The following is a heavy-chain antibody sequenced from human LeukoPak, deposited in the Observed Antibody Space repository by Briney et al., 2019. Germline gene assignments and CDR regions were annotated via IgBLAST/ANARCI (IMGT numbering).Heavy chain of an antibody. CDR2: INAGNGNT. CDR1: GYTFTSYA. J-gene: IGHJ3*02. D-gene: IGHD1-26*01. Sequence: ASVKVSCKASGYTFTSYAMHWVRQAPGQRLEWMGWINAGNGNTKYSQKFQGGVTITRDTSASTAYMELSSLRSEDTAVYYCARDSSGTLGSDDAFDIWGQGTMVTVSS. V-gene: IGHV1-3*01. CDR3: ARDSSGTLGSDDAFDI.